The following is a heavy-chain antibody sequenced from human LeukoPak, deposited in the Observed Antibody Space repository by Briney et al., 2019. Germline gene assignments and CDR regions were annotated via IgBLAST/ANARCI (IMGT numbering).Heavy chain of an antibody. J-gene: IGHJ4*02. CDR2: ISWNSDSI. CDR1: GFSFDDYA. Sequence: GGSLRLSCAASGFSFDDYAMYWVRQAPGKGLEWVSGISWNSDSIDYADSVKGRFTISRDNSKNTLYLQMNSLRAEDTAVYYCAKPEVTTIRYGYWGQGTLVTVSS. D-gene: IGHD2-2*01. CDR3: AKPEVTTIRYGY. V-gene: IGHV3-9*01.